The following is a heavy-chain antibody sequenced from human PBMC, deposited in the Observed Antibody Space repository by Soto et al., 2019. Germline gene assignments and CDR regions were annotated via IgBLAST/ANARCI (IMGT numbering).Heavy chain of an antibody. D-gene: IGHD1-26*01. V-gene: IGHV4-34*01. CDR1: GGSFSGYY. Sequence: QVQLQQWGAGLLKPSETLSLTCAVYGGSFSGYYWSWIRQPPGKGLEWIGEINHSGSTNYNPSLKSRVTISVDTSKNQFSLKLSSVTAADTAVYYCARGVVWVLGGSYRNDAFDIWGQGTMVTVSS. CDR2: INHSGST. J-gene: IGHJ3*02. CDR3: ARGVVWVLGGSYRNDAFDI.